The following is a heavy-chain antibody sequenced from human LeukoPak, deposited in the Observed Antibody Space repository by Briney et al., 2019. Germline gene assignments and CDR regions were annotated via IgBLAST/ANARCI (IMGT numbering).Heavy chain of an antibody. CDR2: IYPGDSDT. V-gene: IGHV5-51*01. J-gene: IGHJ5*02. D-gene: IGHD3-3*01. CDR1: GYRFTSYW. CDR3: ARLDKKEWLSNLFDP. Sequence: GESLQISCKGSGYRFTSYWIGWVRPMPGKGLEWMGIIYPGDSDTRYSPSFQGQVTISADKSISTAYLQWSSLKASDTAMYYCARLDKKEWLSNLFDPWGQGTLVTVSS.